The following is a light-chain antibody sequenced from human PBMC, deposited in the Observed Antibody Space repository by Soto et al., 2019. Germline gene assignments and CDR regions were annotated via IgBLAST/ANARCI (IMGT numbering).Light chain of an antibody. CDR1: QSISSW. J-gene: IGKJ1*01. CDR3: QQCSSYPWT. Sequence: DIPMTQSPSTLSASVGDRVTITCRASQSISSWLAWYQQKPGKAPKLLIYKASSLQSGVPSRFSGRGSGTEFTLTISSLQPDDFAAYYCQQCSSYPWTFGQGTKVEIK. V-gene: IGKV1-5*03. CDR2: KAS.